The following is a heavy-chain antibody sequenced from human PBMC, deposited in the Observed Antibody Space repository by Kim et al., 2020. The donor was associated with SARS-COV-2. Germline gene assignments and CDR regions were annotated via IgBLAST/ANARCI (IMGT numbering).Heavy chain of an antibody. CDR1: GFTFSSYA. D-gene: IGHD6-19*01. Sequence: LSLTCAASGFTFSSYAMSWVRQAPGKGLEWVSAISGSGGSTYYADSVKGRFTISRDNSKNTLYLQMNSLRAEDTAVYYCAKGYVAGYYGMDVWGQGTTVTVSS. V-gene: IGHV3-23*01. CDR3: AKGYVAGYYGMDV. J-gene: IGHJ6*02. CDR2: ISGSGGST.